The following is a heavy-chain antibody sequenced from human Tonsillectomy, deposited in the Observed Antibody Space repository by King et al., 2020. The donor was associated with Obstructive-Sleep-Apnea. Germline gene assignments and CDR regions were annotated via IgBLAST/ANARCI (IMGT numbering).Heavy chain of an antibody. Sequence: QLQEFGSGLVKPSQTLSLTCAVSGGSISSGGYSWSWIRQPPGKGLEWIGYIYHSGSTYYNPSLKSRVTISVDRSKNQFSLKLSSVTAADTAVYYCASTSRYFLMFDYWGQGTLVTVSS. CDR3: ASTSRYFLMFDY. CDR1: GGSISSGGYS. CDR2: IYHSGST. V-gene: IGHV4-30-2*01. J-gene: IGHJ4*02. D-gene: IGHD2-21*01.